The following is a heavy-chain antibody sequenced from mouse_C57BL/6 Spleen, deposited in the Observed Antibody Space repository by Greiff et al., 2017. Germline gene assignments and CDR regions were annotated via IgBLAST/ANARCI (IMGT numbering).Heavy chain of an antibody. CDR2: INPSNGGT. D-gene: IGHD1-1*01. CDR3: ARGRYDGSSYDFDY. Sequence: QVQLQQPGTELVKPGASVKLSCKASGYTFTSYWMHWVKQRPGQGLEWIGNINPSNGGTNYNEKFKSKATLTVDKSSSTAYMQLSSLTSEESAVYDGARGRYDGSSYDFDYWGQGTTLTVSS. V-gene: IGHV1-53*01. CDR1: GYTFTSYW. J-gene: IGHJ2*01.